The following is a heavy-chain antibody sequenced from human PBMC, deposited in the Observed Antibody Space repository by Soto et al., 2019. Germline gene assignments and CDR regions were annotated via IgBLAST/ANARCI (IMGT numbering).Heavy chain of an antibody. J-gene: IGHJ4*02. Sequence: GGSLRLSCAASGFTFSNAWMSWVRQAPGKGLEWVGRIKSKTDGGTTDYAAPVKGRFTISRDDSKNTLYLQMNSLKTEDTAVYYCTTDRDPYSSSWPPGYWGQGTLVTVSS. V-gene: IGHV3-15*01. CDR3: TTDRDPYSSSWPPGY. CDR1: GFTFSNAW. D-gene: IGHD6-13*01. CDR2: IKSKTDGGTT.